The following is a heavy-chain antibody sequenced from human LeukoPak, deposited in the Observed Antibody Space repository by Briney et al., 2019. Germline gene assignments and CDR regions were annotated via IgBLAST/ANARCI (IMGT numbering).Heavy chain of an antibody. CDR2: VNGDGSTT. V-gene: IGHV3-74*01. CDR1: GFTFSRYW. CDR3: AVKGGYNDLDAPFDY. J-gene: IGHJ4*02. Sequence: GSLRLSCAASGFTFSRYWMHWVRQAPGKGLEWVSRVNGDGSTTTYADSVKGRLTICRDNAKNTLYLQMNSLRVEDTAVYFCAVKGGYNDLDAPFDYWGPGTLVTVSS. D-gene: IGHD5-12*01.